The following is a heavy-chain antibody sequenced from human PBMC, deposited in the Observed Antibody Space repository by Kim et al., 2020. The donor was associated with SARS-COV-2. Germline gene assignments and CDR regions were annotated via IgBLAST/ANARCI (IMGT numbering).Heavy chain of an antibody. Sequence: GGSLRLSCAASGFTFSDYYMSWIRQAPGKGLEWVSYISSSGSTIYYADSVKGRFTISRDNAKNSLYLQMNSLRAEDTAVYYCASFGVDPLPAEPSKYEYYYYGMDVWGQGTTVTVSS. CDR1: GFTFSDYY. V-gene: IGHV3-11*01. J-gene: IGHJ6*02. CDR2: ISSSGSTI. D-gene: IGHD3-3*01. CDR3: ASFGVDPLPAEPSKYEYYYYGMDV.